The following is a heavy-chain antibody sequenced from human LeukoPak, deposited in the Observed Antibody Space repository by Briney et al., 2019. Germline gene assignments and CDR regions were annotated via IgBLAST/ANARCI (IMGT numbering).Heavy chain of an antibody. CDR3: ASNRPYSDAFDI. V-gene: IGHV1-24*01. J-gene: IGHJ3*02. CDR2: FDPEDGET. D-gene: IGHD2-21*01. Sequence: GASVKVSCKASGGTFSKYAISWVRQAPGKGLEWKGGFDPEDGETIYAQKFQGRVTMTEDTSTDTAYMELSSLRSEDSAVYYCASNRPYSDAFDIWGQGTMVTVSS. CDR1: GGTFSKYA.